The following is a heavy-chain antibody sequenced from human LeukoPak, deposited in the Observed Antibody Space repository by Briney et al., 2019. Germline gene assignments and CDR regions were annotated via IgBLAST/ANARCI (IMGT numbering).Heavy chain of an antibody. J-gene: IGHJ4*02. V-gene: IGHV3-7*01. CDR3: ARDLVDSSGYYYDY. Sequence: GGSLRLSCAASGFTFSSYWMSWVRQAPGKGLEWVANIRQDGSEKYYVDSVKGRFTISRDNAKNSLYLQMNSLRAEDTAVYYCARDLVDSSGYYYDYWGQGTLVTVSS. CDR2: IRQDGSEK. CDR1: GFTFSSYW. D-gene: IGHD3-22*01.